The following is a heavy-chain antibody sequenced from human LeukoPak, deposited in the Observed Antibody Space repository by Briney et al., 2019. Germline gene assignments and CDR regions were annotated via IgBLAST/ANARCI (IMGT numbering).Heavy chain of an antibody. J-gene: IGHJ4*02. Sequence: GGSLRLSCAASGFTFDDYAMHWVRQAPGEGLEWVSGISWNSGSIGYADSVKGRFTISRDNAKNSLYLQMNSLRAEDTALYYCAKSGAGIAVAGTADYWGQGTLVTVSS. V-gene: IGHV3-9*01. CDR1: GFTFDDYA. CDR3: AKSGAGIAVAGTADY. CDR2: ISWNSGSI. D-gene: IGHD6-19*01.